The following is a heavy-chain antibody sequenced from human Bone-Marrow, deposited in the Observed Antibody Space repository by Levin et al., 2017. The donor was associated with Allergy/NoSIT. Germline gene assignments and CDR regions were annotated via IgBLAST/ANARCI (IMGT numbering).Heavy chain of an antibody. V-gene: IGHV3-66*01. J-gene: IGHJ4*02. CDR2: IYSKGDT. CDR3: ARDVFRIINDC. Sequence: GASVKVSCAASGFTVSNNQMNWVRQAPGKGLEWVSLIYSKGDTKYADSVKGRFIISRDNSKNTLYLQMNSLRVDDTAVYYCARDVFRIINDCWGQGTLVSVSS. CDR1: GFTVSNNQ. D-gene: IGHD3-10*01.